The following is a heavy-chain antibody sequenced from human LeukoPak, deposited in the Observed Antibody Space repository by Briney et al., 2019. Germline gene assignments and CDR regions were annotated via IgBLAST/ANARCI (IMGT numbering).Heavy chain of an antibody. CDR3: ARASLGDDFWSGYYFDY. CDR2: INAYNGNT. D-gene: IGHD3-3*01. Sequence: ASVKVSCKASGYTFTSYDFSWVRQAPGQGLEWMGWINAYNGNTSYAQKLQGRVTMTTDTSTSTAYMELRSLRSDDTALYYCARASLGDDFWSGYYFDYWGQGTLVTVSS. V-gene: IGHV1-18*01. J-gene: IGHJ4*02. CDR1: GYTFTSYD.